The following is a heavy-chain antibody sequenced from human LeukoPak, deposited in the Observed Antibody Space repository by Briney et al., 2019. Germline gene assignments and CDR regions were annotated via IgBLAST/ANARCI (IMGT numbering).Heavy chain of an antibody. D-gene: IGHD3-16*02. CDR1: GFTFSDYY. Sequence: GGSLRLSCAASGFTFSDYYMSWIRQAPGKGLEWLSYIGSSNTIYSSDSVKGRFTISRDNAKNSLYLQMNSLRAEDTAVYYCARGSFLITFGGLVVWGQGTLVTVSS. V-gene: IGHV3-11*04. CDR3: ARGSFLITFGGLVV. CDR2: IGSSNTI. J-gene: IGHJ4*02.